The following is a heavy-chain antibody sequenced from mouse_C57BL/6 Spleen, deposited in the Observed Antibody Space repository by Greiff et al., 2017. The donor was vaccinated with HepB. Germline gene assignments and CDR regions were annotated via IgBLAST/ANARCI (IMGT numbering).Heavy chain of an antibody. D-gene: IGHD1-1*01. CDR2: IDPSDSET. CDR1: GYTFTSYW. Sequence: QVQLQQPGAELVRPGSSVKLSCKASGYTFTSYWMHWVKQRPIQGLEWIGNIDPSDSETHYNQKFKDKATLTVDKSSSTAYMQLSSLTSEDSAVYYCARWGSSYPWFAYWGQGTLVTVSA. J-gene: IGHJ3*01. CDR3: ARWGSSYPWFAY. V-gene: IGHV1-52*01.